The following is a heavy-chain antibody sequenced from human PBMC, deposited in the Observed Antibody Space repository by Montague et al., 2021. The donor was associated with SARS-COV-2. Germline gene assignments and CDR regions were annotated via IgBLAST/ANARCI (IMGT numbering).Heavy chain of an antibody. CDR2: TYYSGST. D-gene: IGHD3-22*01. Sequence: SETLSLTCTVSGGSISSSSYYWGWIRQPPGKGLEWIGSTYYSGSTYYNPSLKSRVTISVDTSKNQLSLKLSSVAAADTAVYYCASPTYYYDSSGSDAFDIWGQGTTVTVSS. CDR1: GGSISSSSYY. J-gene: IGHJ3*02. V-gene: IGHV4-39*01. CDR3: ASPTYYYDSSGSDAFDI.